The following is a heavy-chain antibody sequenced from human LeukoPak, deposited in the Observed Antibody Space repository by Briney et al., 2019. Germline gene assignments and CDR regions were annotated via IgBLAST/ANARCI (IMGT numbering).Heavy chain of an antibody. Sequence: PGASVKVSCKTSGGTFLSHTFSWVRQAPGQGREWMGKITPVINTANYAQTFQGRVSIYADKSTTTVYMDLSGLRPDDTAVYYCARVNLRGSNYNWFDPWGQGTLVTVAS. CDR2: ITPVINTA. V-gene: IGHV1-69*08. CDR1: GGTFLSHT. J-gene: IGHJ5*02. D-gene: IGHD1-26*01. CDR3: ARVNLRGSNYNWFDP.